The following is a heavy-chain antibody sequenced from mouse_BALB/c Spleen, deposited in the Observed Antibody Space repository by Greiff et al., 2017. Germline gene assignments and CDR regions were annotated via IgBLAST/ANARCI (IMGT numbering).Heavy chain of an antibody. J-gene: IGHJ4*01. V-gene: IGHV14-3*02. D-gene: IGHD1-1*01. Sequence: EVQLVESGAELVKPGASVKLSCTASGFNIKDTYMHWVKQRPEQGLEWIGRIDPANGNTKYDPKFQGKATITADTSSNTAYLQLSSLTSEDTAVYYCARSDGSSYYYYAMDYWGQGTSVTVSS. CDR2: IDPANGNT. CDR1: GFNIKDTY. CDR3: ARSDGSSYYYYAMDY.